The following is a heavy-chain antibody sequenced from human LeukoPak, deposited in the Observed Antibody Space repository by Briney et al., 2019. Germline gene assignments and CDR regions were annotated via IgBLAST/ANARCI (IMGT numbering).Heavy chain of an antibody. CDR1: GFTFDDYT. CDR3: AKDSQIQPHYYYMDV. J-gene: IGHJ6*03. Sequence: GGSLRLSCAASGFTFDDYTMHWVRQAPGKGLEWVSLISWDGGSTYYADSVKGRFTISRDNSKNSLYLQMNSLRTEDTALYYCAKDSQIQPHYYYMDVWGKGTTVTVSS. V-gene: IGHV3-43*01. D-gene: IGHD1-1*01. CDR2: ISWDGGST.